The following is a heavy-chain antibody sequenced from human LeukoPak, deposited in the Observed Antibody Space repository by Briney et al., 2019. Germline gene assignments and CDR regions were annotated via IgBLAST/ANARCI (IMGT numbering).Heavy chain of an antibody. CDR3: AGCYTFLRWFDP. CDR1: GGSISSSSYS. J-gene: IGHJ5*02. D-gene: IGHD2-2*02. V-gene: IGHV4-39*01. CDR2: IYYSGST. Sequence: RPSETLSLTCTVSGGSISSSSYSWGWIRQPPGKGLEWIGSIYYSGSTYYNPSLKSRVTISVDTSKNQFSLKLSSVTAADMAVYYCAGCYTFLRWFDPWGQGTLVTVSS.